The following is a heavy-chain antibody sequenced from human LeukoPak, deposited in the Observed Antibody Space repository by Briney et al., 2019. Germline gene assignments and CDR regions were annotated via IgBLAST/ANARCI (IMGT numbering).Heavy chain of an antibody. Sequence: GGSVKVSCKASGYTFTSYDINWVRQATGQGLEWMGWMNPNSGNTGYAQKFQGRVTMTRNTSISTAYMELSSLRSEDTAVYYCARASRRGWLQLYYFDYWGQGTLVTVSS. CDR1: GYTFTSYD. J-gene: IGHJ4*02. D-gene: IGHD5-24*01. CDR2: MNPNSGNT. V-gene: IGHV1-8*01. CDR3: ARASRRGWLQLYYFDY.